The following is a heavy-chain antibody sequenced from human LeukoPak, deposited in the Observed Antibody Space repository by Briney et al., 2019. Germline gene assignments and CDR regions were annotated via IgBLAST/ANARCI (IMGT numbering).Heavy chain of an antibody. D-gene: IGHD2/OR15-2a*01. CDR3: ARHVSENVWYFDD. CDR1: TYSITSNFH. Sequence: PSETLSLTYTISTYSITSNFHWAWIRQPPGKGLEWIGSIYHTGRTYYHPAHKTRVTISLDTSKNQFSLRLTSVTASDTAVYLCARHVSENVWYFDDWGQGTLVTVSS. V-gene: IGHV4-38-2*02. J-gene: IGHJ4*02. CDR2: IYHTGRT.